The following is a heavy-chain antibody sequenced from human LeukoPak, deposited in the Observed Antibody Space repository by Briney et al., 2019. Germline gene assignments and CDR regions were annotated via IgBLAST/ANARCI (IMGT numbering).Heavy chain of an antibody. CDR3: ARDIAVASTPAYYGMDV. J-gene: IGHJ6*02. D-gene: IGHD6-19*01. CDR2: IIPILGIA. V-gene: IGHV1-69*04. Sequence: SVKVSCKASRGTFSSYAISWVRQAPGQGLEWMGRIIPILGIANYAQKFQGRVTITADKFTSTAYMELISLRSEDTAVYYCARDIAVASTPAYYGMDVWGQGTTVTVS. CDR1: RGTFSSYA.